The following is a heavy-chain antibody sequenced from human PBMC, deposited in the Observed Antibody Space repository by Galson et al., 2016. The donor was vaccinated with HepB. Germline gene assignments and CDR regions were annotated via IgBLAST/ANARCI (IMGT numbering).Heavy chain of an antibody. J-gene: IGHJ4*02. CDR2: ISHERSNK. Sequence: SLILSWPASGVTFSSYAMHWVRQASGKGMEWVALISHERSNKYYADSVRGRFTISGHNSKKTLYLQMNSLTAEDTAVYYCAKAANTPYNSGWYGMDSWGQGTPVTVSS. D-gene: IGHD6-19*01. CDR1: GVTFSSYA. V-gene: IGHV3-30-3*01. CDR3: AKAANTPYNSGWYGMDS.